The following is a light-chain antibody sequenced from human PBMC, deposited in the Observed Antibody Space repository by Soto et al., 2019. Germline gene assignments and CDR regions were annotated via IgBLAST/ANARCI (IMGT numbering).Light chain of an antibody. J-gene: IGLJ2*01. CDR1: SSDIGSYKL. V-gene: IGLV2-14*02. CDR2: EVT. CDR3: CSYTVTNSLV. Sequence: QSALTQPASVSGSPGQSITISCTGTSSDIGSYKLVSWYQQHPGKAPKLIIYEVTYRPSGVSNRFSGSKSGNSASLTISGLKAEDEADYYCCSYTVTNSLVFGGGTKLTVL.